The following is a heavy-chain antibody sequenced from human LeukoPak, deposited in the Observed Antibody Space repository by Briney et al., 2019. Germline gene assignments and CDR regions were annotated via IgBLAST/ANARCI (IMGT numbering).Heavy chain of an antibody. V-gene: IGHV3-30-3*01. D-gene: IGHD3-9*01. Sequence: GGSLSLSCAASGFTFSSYAMHWVRQAPGKGLEWVAVISYDGSNKYYADSVKGRFTISRDNSKNTLYLQMNSLRAEDTAVYYCARDTNYDILTGYDYWGQGTLVTVSS. J-gene: IGHJ4*02. CDR2: ISYDGSNK. CDR1: GFTFSSYA. CDR3: ARDTNYDILTGYDY.